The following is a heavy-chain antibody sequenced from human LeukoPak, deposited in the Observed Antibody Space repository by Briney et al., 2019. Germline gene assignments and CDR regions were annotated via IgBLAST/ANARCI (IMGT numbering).Heavy chain of an antibody. CDR1: GYTFTGYY. D-gene: IGHD3-10*01. Sequence: GASVKVSCKASGYTFTGYYMHWVRQAPGQGLEWMGRINPNSGGTNYAQKFQGRVTMTRDTSISTACMELSRLRSDDTAVYYWARGRIYYGDYWGQGTLVTVSS. V-gene: IGHV1-2*06. CDR3: ARGRIYYGDY. J-gene: IGHJ4*02. CDR2: INPNSGGT.